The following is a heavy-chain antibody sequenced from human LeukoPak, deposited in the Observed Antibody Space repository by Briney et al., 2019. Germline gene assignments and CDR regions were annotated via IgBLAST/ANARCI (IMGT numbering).Heavy chain of an antibody. CDR3: ARERDGYNFPFDY. V-gene: IGHV1-69*04. CDR2: IIPILGIA. Sequence: SVKVSCKASGGTFSSYTISWVRQAPGQGLEWMGRIIPILGIANYAQKFQGRVTITADKSTSTAYMELSSLRSEDTAVYYRARERDGYNFPFDYWGQGTLVTVSS. J-gene: IGHJ4*02. D-gene: IGHD5-24*01. CDR1: GGTFSSYT.